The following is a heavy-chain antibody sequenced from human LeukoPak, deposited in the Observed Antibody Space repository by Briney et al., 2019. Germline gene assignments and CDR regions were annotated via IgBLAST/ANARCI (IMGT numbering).Heavy chain of an antibody. Sequence: PEASVKVSCKASGGTFSSYTISWVRQAPGQGLEWMGGIIPIFGTANYAQKFQGRVTITADESTSTAYMELSSLRSEDTAVYYCAREPVRYSSSWTRSHSDAFDIWGQGTMVTVSS. D-gene: IGHD6-13*01. V-gene: IGHV1-69*13. CDR3: AREPVRYSSSWTRSHSDAFDI. CDR2: IIPIFGTA. J-gene: IGHJ3*02. CDR1: GGTFSSYT.